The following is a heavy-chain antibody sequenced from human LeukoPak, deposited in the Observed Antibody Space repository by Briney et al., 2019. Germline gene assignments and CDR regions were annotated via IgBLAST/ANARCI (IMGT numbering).Heavy chain of an antibody. Sequence: GGSLRLSCAASGFTFSAYWVHWVRQAPGKGLVWVGRINDVGSDSTYVDSVKGRFTISRDNAKNTLYLQMNNLRAEDTAVYYCAGVKVAGTRSFDYWGQGTLATVSS. CDR1: GFTFSAYW. CDR3: AGVKVAGTRSFDY. V-gene: IGHV3-74*01. CDR2: INDVGSDS. D-gene: IGHD6-19*01. J-gene: IGHJ4*02.